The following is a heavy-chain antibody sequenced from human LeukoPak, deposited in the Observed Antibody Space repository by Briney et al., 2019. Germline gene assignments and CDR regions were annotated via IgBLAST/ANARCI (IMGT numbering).Heavy chain of an antibody. CDR3: AKRASGSGTSLYYFDY. V-gene: IGHV3-23*01. D-gene: IGHD3-10*01. CDR2: ISNSGGST. CDR1: GFTFSSYA. J-gene: IGHJ4*02. Sequence: GGSLRLSCAASGFTFSSYAMSWVRQAPGKGLEWVSAISNSGGSTFYADSVKGRFTISRDNSKNTLYLQMNSLRAEDTAVYYCAKRASGSGTSLYYFDYWGQGTLVTVSS.